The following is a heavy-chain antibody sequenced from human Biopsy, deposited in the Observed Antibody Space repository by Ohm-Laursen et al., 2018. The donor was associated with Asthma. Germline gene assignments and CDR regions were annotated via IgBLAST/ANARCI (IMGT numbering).Heavy chain of an antibody. CDR1: GFSFSSYA. CDR3: ARGDSSGWSHYYFDY. D-gene: IGHD6-19*01. V-gene: IGHV3-33*01. J-gene: IGHJ4*02. Sequence: SLRLSCAASGFSFSSYAIHWVRQAPGKGLEWVAVIWNDGSNKYYADSVKGRFSVSRDNSKNTLSLQMHGLIVEDTAVYYCARGDSSGWSHYYFDYWGQGTLVTVSS. CDR2: IWNDGSNK.